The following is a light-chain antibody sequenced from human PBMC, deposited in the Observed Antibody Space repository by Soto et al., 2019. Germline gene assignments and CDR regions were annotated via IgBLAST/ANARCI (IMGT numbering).Light chain of an antibody. CDR2: GAS. Sequence: TVVPESRSTLSFSRGERATVSCRASQSVSSSQLAWYQQKPGQAPRLLIYGASSRATGIPDRFSGSGSGTDFTLTISRLEPEDFAVYYCQQYDSSPRTFGQGTKVDIK. CDR1: QSVSSSQ. J-gene: IGKJ1*01. CDR3: QQYDSSPRT. V-gene: IGKV3-20*01.